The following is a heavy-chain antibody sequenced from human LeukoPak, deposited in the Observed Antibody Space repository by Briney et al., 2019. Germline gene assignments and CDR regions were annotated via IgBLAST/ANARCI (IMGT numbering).Heavy chain of an antibody. CDR3: ARDRRYCDGGSCYSFDF. J-gene: IGHJ4*02. CDR2: VYHSGST. D-gene: IGHD2-15*01. CDR1: GGSIYTSNW. V-gene: IGHV4-4*02. Sequence: PSGTLSLTCGVSGGSIYTSNWWTWVRQPPGKGLEWIGEVYHSGSTRYSPSLKSRVTILVDKSKNQFFLRLNSVTAADTAVYYCARDRRYCDGGSCYSFDFWGQGTLVTVSS.